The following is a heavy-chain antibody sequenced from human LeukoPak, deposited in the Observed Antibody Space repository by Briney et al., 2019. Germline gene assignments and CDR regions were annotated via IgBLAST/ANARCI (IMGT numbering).Heavy chain of an antibody. Sequence: GASVKVSCKASGYTFSSHGITWVRQAPGQGLEWMGWISAFNGNTKYAQKFQGRVTMTTDTSTSTAYMELRSLRSDDTAVYYCARAFAYGDYNYYYYYMDVWGKGTTVTVSS. V-gene: IGHV1-18*01. CDR2: ISAFNGNT. D-gene: IGHD4-17*01. CDR3: ARAFAYGDYNYYYYYMDV. J-gene: IGHJ6*03. CDR1: GYTFSSHG.